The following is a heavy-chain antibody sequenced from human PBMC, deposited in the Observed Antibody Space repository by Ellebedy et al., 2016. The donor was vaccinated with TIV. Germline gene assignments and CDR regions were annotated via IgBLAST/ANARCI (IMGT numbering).Heavy chain of an antibody. CDR2: INPSSGST. CDR1: GYTFSNYF. J-gene: IGHJ4*02. Sequence: AASVKVSCKASGYTFSNYFVHWVRQAPGQGLEWMGIINPSSGSTTYAQRLQGRLTMTRDTSTSTVYMELSSLRSEDTAVYYCAREGVGQDSVVVPVASFDYWGQGTLVTVSS. D-gene: IGHD2-2*01. V-gene: IGHV1-46*04. CDR3: AREGVGQDSVVVPVASFDY.